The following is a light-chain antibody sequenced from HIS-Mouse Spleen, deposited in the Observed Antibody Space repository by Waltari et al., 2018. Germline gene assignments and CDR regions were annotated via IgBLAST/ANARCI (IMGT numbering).Light chain of an antibody. Sequence: DIQMTQSLPPLSASVGDRVPIICRASQSISSWLAGYQQKPGKAPKLLIYKASSLESGVPSRFSGSGSGTEFTLTISSLQPDDFATYYCQQYNSYSPKYTFGQGTKLEIK. V-gene: IGKV1-5*03. J-gene: IGKJ2*01. CDR2: KAS. CDR1: QSISSW. CDR3: QQYNSYSPKYT.